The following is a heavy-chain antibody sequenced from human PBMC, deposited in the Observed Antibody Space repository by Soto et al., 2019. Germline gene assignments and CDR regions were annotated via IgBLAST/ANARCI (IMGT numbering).Heavy chain of an antibody. J-gene: IGHJ6*02. CDR1: GYSFTSYW. CDR3: ARAIAAAGTAAVWGMDV. Sequence: PGESLKIYCKGSGYSFTSYWISWVRQMPGKGLEWMGRIDPSDSYTNYSPSFQGHVTISADKSISTAYLQWSSLKASDTAMYYCARAIAAAGTAAVWGMDVWGQGTTVTVSS. D-gene: IGHD6-13*01. V-gene: IGHV5-10-1*01. CDR2: IDPSDSYT.